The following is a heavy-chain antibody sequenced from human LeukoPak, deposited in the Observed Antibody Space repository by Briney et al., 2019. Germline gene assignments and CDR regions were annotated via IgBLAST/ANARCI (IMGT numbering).Heavy chain of an antibody. V-gene: IGHV3-7*05. CDR1: GFAFSSYW. CDR2: IKQDGGEK. Sequence: GGSLRLSCAASGFAFSSYWMSWVRQAPGKGPEWVANIKQDGGEKYYVDSVKGRFTISRDKAKNSLYLQMNSLRAEDTAVYYCARSSKAESTRYSSGWYSGPPYYYGMDVWGQGTTVTVSS. J-gene: IGHJ6*02. CDR3: ARSSKAESTRYSSGWYSGPPYYYGMDV. D-gene: IGHD6-19*01.